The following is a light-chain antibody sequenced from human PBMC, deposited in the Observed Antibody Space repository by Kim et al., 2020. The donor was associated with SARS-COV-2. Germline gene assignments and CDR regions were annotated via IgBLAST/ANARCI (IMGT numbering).Light chain of an antibody. V-gene: IGLV1-40*01. CDR1: SSNIGADYD. Sequence: RVTISCTGSSSNIGADYDVHWYQYLPGTVPNLLIYSYSNRPSGVPDRFSASKSGSSASLSITGLQAEDEADYYCQSYDSSLSGWVFGGGTKFTVL. CDR2: SYS. CDR3: QSYDSSLSGWV. J-gene: IGLJ3*02.